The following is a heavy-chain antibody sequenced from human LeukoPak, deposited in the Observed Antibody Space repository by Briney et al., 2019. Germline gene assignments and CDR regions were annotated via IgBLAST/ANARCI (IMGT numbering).Heavy chain of an antibody. V-gene: IGHV1-8*03. D-gene: IGHD4-11*01. J-gene: IGHJ3*02. Sequence: ASVKVSCKASGYTFTSYDINWVRQATGQGLEWMGWMNPNSGNTGYAQKFQGRVTITRNTSISTAYMELSSLRSEDTAVYYCARRQGYSNYARADAFDIWGQGTMVTVSS. CDR2: MNPNSGNT. CDR1: GYTFTSYD. CDR3: ARRQGYSNYARADAFDI.